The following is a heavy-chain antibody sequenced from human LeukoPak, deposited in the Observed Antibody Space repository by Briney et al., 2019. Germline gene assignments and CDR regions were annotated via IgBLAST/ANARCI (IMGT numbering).Heavy chain of an antibody. CDR3: ARGIVGATKVGDAFDI. CDR2: ISSSGSTI. D-gene: IGHD1-26*01. J-gene: IGHJ3*02. Sequence: GGSLRLSCAASVFTFSDYYMSWIRQAPGKGLEWVSYISSSGSTIYYADSVKGRFTISRDDAKNSLYLQMNSLRAEDTAVYYCARGIVGATKVGDAFDIWGQGTMVTVSS. V-gene: IGHV3-11*04. CDR1: VFTFSDYY.